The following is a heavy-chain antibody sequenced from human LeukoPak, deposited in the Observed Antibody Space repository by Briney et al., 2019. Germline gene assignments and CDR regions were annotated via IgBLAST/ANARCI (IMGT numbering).Heavy chain of an antibody. D-gene: IGHD6-13*01. V-gene: IGHV3-9*01. CDR2: ISWNSGSI. CDR1: GFTFDDYA. J-gene: IGHJ4*02. Sequence: GRSLRLSCAASGFTFDDYAMHWVRQAPGKGLEWVSGISWNSGSIGYADSVKGRFTISRDNAKNSLYLQMNSLRAEDTALYYCAKGLRGSWYGYYFDYWGQGTLVTVSS. CDR3: AKGLRGSWYGYYFDY.